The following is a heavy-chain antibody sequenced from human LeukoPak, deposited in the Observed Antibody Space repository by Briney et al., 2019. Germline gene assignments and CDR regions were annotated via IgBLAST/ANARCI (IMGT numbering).Heavy chain of an antibody. Sequence: ASVKVSCKASGYTFTSYAMHWVRQAPGQRLEWMGWINAGNGNTKYSQEFQGRVTITRDTSTSTAYMELRSLRSDDTAVYYCARDQELAGGYNWFDPWGQGTLVTVSS. J-gene: IGHJ5*02. CDR2: INAGNGNT. V-gene: IGHV1-3*01. D-gene: IGHD6-6*01. CDR1: GYTFTSYA. CDR3: ARDQELAGGYNWFDP.